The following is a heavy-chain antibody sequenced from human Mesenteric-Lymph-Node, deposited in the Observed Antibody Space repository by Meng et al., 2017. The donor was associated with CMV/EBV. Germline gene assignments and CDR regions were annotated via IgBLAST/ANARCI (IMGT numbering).Heavy chain of an antibody. CDR3: ARQEGPFDL. CDR1: GYSFTSYW. J-gene: IGHJ2*01. CDR2: IDPSDSYT. Sequence: TCCKGFGYSFTSYWISWVRQMPGKGLEWMGRIDPSDSYTNYSPSFQGHVTISADKSISTAYLQWSSLKASDTAMYYCARQEGPFDLWGRGTLVTVSS. V-gene: IGHV5-10-1*01.